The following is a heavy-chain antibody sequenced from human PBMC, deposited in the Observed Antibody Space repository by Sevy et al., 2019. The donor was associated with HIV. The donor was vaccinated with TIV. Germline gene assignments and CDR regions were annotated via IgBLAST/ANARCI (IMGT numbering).Heavy chain of an antibody. CDR2: ISYDGSNK. V-gene: IGHV3-30*04. CDR1: GFTFNTYA. D-gene: IGHD2-2*02. J-gene: IGHJ4*02. CDR3: ARDVGIVVVPAAIGYFEY. Sequence: GGSLRLSCIASGFTFNTYAMNWVRQTPGKGLEWVAVISYDGSNKYYAHSVKGRFTISRDNSKNTLYLQMNSLRAEDTAVYYCARDVGIVVVPAAIGYFEYWGQGTLVTVSS.